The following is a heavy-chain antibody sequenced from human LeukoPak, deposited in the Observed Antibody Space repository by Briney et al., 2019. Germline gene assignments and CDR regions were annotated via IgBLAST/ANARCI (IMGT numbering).Heavy chain of an antibody. CDR2: IRSKAYGGTT. D-gene: IGHD3-22*01. CDR1: GFTFGDYA. CDR3: TRAEYYYDSSGYYLSDNWFDP. J-gene: IGHJ5*02. Sequence: GGSLRLSCTASGFTFGDYAMGWVRQAPGKGLEWVGFIRSKAYGGTTEYAASVKGRFTISRDDSKSIAYLQMNSLKTEGTAVYYCTRAEYYYDSSGYYLSDNWFDPWGQGTLVTVSS. V-gene: IGHV3-49*04.